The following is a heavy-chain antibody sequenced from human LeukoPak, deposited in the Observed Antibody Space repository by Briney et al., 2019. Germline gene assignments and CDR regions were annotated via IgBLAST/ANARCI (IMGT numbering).Heavy chain of an antibody. J-gene: IGHJ4*02. CDR1: GFTFSSYA. CDR2: ISGSGGST. D-gene: IGHD6-6*01. CDR3: AIIVSSSQIDY. V-gene: IGHV3-23*01. Sequence: GGSLRLSCAASGFTFSSYAMSWVRQAPGKGLEWVSAISGSGGSTYYADSVKGRFTISRDNSKNTLYPQMNSLRAEDTAVYYCAIIVSSSQIDYWGQGTLVTVSS.